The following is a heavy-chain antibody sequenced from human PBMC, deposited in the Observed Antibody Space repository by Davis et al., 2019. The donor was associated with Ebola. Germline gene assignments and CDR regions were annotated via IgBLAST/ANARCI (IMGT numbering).Heavy chain of an antibody. D-gene: IGHD6-13*01. CDR2: IDPSDSYT. Sequence: GESLKISCKGSGYSFTSYWISWVRQMPGKGLEWMGRIDPSDSYTNYSPSFQGHVTISADKSISTAYLQWSSLKASDIAMYYCARHVVGSSWYYYGMDVWGQGTTVTVSS. CDR1: GYSFTSYW. V-gene: IGHV5-10-1*01. J-gene: IGHJ6*02. CDR3: ARHVVGSSWYYYGMDV.